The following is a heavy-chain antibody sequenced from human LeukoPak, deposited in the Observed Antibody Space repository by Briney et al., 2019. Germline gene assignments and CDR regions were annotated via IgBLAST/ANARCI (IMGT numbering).Heavy chain of an antibody. CDR2: ISGSGGST. Sequence: GGSLRLSCAASGFTFSSYAMSWVRQAPGKGLEWVSAISGSGGSTYYADSVKGRFTISRDNSKNTLYLQMNSLRAEDTAVYYCAKDQRMASDGSGYYDYFDYWGQGTLVTVSS. V-gene: IGHV3-23*01. J-gene: IGHJ4*02. CDR1: GFTFSSYA. CDR3: AKDQRMASDGSGYYDYFDY. D-gene: IGHD3-22*01.